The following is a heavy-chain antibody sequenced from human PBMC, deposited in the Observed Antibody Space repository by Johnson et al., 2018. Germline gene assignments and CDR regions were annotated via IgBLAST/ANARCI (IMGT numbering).Heavy chain of an antibody. Sequence: QVQLVQSGGGVVQPGRSLRLSCAASGFTFSSYAMHWVRQAPGKGLEWVAVISYDGSNKYYADSVKGRFTISRDNSKNTLYLQMNSLRAEDTAVYYCARAVDRLPDGYFQHGGQGTLVTVSS. J-gene: IGHJ1*01. V-gene: IGHV3-30-3*01. CDR1: GFTFSSYA. CDR3: ARAVDRLPDGYFQH. CDR2: ISYDGSNK. D-gene: IGHD3-22*01.